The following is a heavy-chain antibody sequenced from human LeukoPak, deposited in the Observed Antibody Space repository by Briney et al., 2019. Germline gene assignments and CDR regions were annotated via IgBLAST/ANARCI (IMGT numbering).Heavy chain of an antibody. D-gene: IGHD2-2*01. J-gene: IGHJ4*02. V-gene: IGHV4-61*02. CDR2: IYTSGST. CDR3: ARDGSSSFL. CDR1: GGSISSGSYY. Sequence: SQTLSLTCTVSGGSISSGSYYWSWIRQPAGKGLEWIGRIYTSGSTNYNPSLKSRFTISVDTSKNQFSLKLSSVTAADTAAYYCARDGSSSFLWGQGTLVTVSS.